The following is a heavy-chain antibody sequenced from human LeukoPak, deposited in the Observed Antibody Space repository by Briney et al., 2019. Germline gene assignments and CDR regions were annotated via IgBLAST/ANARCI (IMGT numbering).Heavy chain of an antibody. D-gene: IGHD5-18*01. Sequence: SETLSLTCTVSGYSISSGYYWGWIRQPPGKGLEWIGSIYHSGSTYYNPSLKSRVTISVDTSKNQFSLKLSSVTAADTAVYYCASPAMAFIDQGRYNYYYYMDVWGKGTTVTVS. CDR1: GYSISSGYY. V-gene: IGHV4-38-2*02. CDR2: IYHSGST. CDR3: ASPAMAFIDQGRYNYYYYMDV. J-gene: IGHJ6*03.